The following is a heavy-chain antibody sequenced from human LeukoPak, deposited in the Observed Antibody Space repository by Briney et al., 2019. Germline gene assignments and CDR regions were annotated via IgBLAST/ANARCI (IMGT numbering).Heavy chain of an antibody. CDR3: ASMSCSGGSCYPTDY. J-gene: IGHJ4*02. CDR2: INHSGST. V-gene: IGHV4-34*01. D-gene: IGHD2-15*01. CDR1: GGSFSGYY. Sequence: SETLCLTCAVYGGSFSGYYWSWIRQPPGKGLEWIGEINHSGSTNYNPSLKSRVTISVDTSKNQFSLKLSSVTAADTAVYYCASMSCSGGSCYPTDYWGQGTLVTVSS.